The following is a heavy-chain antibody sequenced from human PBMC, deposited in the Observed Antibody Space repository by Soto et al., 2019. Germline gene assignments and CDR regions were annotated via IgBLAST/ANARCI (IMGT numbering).Heavy chain of an antibody. Sequence: SVKVSCKASGGTFSSYAISWVRQAPGQGLEWMGGIIPIFGTANYAQKFQGRVTITADESTSTAYMELSSLRSEDTAVYYCARGLGYGDYQNWFDPWGQGTLVTVSS. CDR2: IIPIFGTA. CDR3: ARGLGYGDYQNWFDP. CDR1: GGTFSSYA. D-gene: IGHD4-17*01. V-gene: IGHV1-69*13. J-gene: IGHJ5*02.